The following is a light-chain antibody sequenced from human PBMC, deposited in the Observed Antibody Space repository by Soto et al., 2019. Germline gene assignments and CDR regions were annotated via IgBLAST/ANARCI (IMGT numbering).Light chain of an antibody. CDR2: GAS. CDR3: QQYSSSPGT. J-gene: IGKJ1*01. CDR1: QSVSSSC. V-gene: IGKV3-20*01. Sequence: EIVLTQSPGTLSLSPGERATLSCRASQSVSSSCLAWYQQKPGQAPRLLIFGASSRATGIPDRFSGSGSGTGFTLTISRLQTEDFAVYYCQQYSSSPGTFGQGTKVDIK.